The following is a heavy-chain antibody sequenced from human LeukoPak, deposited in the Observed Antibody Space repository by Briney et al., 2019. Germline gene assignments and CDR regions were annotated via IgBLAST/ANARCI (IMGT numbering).Heavy chain of an antibody. CDR2: INSDGSST. V-gene: IGHV3-74*01. CDR1: GFTFSSYS. D-gene: IGHD3-16*01. CDR3: ARDDYDLGGFDP. Sequence: GGSLRLSCAASGFTFSSYSMNWVRQAPGKGLVWVSRINSDGSSTSYADSVKGRFTISRDNAKNTLYLQMNSLRAEDTAVYYCARDDYDLGGFDPWGQGTLVTVSS. J-gene: IGHJ5*02.